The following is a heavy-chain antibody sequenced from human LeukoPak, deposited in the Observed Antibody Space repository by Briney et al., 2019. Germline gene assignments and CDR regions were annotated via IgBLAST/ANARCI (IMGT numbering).Heavy chain of an antibody. D-gene: IGHD2-2*01. CDR3: ARGRKVVVDYEPQTFDV. Sequence: PSETLSLTCTVSGGSISSYYWSWIRQPPGKGLEWIGYIYCSGSTNYNPSLKSRVTISVDTSKNQFSLKLSSVTAADTAVYYCARGRKVVVDYEPQTFDVWGQGTLVTVSS. CDR2: IYCSGST. V-gene: IGHV4-59*01. J-gene: IGHJ3*01. CDR1: GGSISSYY.